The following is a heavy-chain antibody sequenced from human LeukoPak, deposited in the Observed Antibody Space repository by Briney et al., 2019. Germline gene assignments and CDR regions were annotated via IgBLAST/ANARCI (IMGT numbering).Heavy chain of an antibody. V-gene: IGHV3-49*04. J-gene: IGHJ4*02. CDR3: TRDKLPIVVATAPFDY. Sequence: PGGSLRLSCTASGFTFGDFAVNWVRQAPGKGLEWVGFIRSEAYGGTTEYAASVKGRFTISRDDSKSIAYLQVNSLRPEDTAVYYCTRDKLPIVVATAPFDYWGQGTLVTVSS. D-gene: IGHD2-21*02. CDR2: IRSEAYGGTT. CDR1: GFTFGDFA.